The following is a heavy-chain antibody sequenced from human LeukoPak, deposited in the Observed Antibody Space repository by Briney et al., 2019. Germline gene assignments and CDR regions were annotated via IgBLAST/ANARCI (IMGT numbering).Heavy chain of an antibody. V-gene: IGHV1-18*01. CDR1: GYTFTDYG. CDR2: ISAHNGKT. J-gene: IGHJ4*02. CDR3: ARAEATLLLDY. D-gene: IGHD5-12*01. Sequence: GASVKVSCNASGYTFTDYGIIWVRQAPGQGLQWMGWISAHNGKTNYAQKLQGRVTMTTDTSTSTVYMELRGLRSDDTAVYYCARAEATLLLDYWGQGTLVTVSS.